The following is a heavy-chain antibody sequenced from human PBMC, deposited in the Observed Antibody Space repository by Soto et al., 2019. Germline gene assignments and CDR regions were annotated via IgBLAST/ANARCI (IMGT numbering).Heavy chain of an antibody. CDR3: ARDHRRYYDILTGLAKTGYRGFGMDV. V-gene: IGHV1-2*04. D-gene: IGHD3-9*01. CDR1: GYTFTGYY. CDR2: INPNSGGT. Sequence: GASVKVSCKASGYTFTGYYMHWVRQAPGQGLEWMGWINPNSGGTNYAQKFQGWVTMTRDTSISTAYMELSRLRSDDTAVYYCARDHRRYYDILTGLAKTGYRGFGMDVWGQGTTVTVSS. J-gene: IGHJ6*02.